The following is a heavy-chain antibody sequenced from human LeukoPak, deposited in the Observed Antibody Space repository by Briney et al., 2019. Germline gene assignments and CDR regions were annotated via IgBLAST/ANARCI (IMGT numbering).Heavy chain of an antibody. V-gene: IGHV3-30*02. CDR1: GFTFSTYG. CDR3: AKDAAQYCSGGSCYAY. CDR2: IRYDGSNK. J-gene: IGHJ4*02. D-gene: IGHD2-15*01. Sequence: PGGSLRLSCAASGFTFSTYGMHWVRQAPGKGLEWVAFIRYDGSNKYYADSVKGRFTISRDNSKNTLYLQMNSLRAEDTAVYYCAKDAAQYCSGGSCYAYWGQGTLVTVSS.